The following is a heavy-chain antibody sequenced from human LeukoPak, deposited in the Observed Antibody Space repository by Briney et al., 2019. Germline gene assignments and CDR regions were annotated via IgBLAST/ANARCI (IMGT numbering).Heavy chain of an antibody. CDR1: GTSISSDNYY. Sequence: SETLSLTCTVSGTSISSDNYYWGWIRQSPGKVLEWIGSFSYGGNTYYTPSLKSRVTISVDTSKNRFSLNLNSATAADTAVYYCARQRIVVVLAATPDYFDYWGQGTLVTVSS. J-gene: IGHJ4*02. CDR2: FSYGGNT. V-gene: IGHV4-39*01. CDR3: ARQRIVVVLAATPDYFDY. D-gene: IGHD2-15*01.